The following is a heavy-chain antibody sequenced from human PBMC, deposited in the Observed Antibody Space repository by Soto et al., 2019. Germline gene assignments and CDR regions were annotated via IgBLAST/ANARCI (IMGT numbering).Heavy chain of an antibody. CDR1: GFTLSSYS. J-gene: IGHJ4*02. V-gene: IGHV3-30-3*01. CDR2: ISYDGNTQ. Sequence: QVQLVESGGGVVQPGTSLRLSWAASGFTLSSYSIHWVRQAPGKGLDWVAVISYDGNTQFYGDSVKGRFIVSRDNSRNTLYLQLNNLQAEDTAVYYCAKVSRPSRISTPDFDYWGQGTLVTVSS. CDR3: AKVSRPSRISTPDFDY.